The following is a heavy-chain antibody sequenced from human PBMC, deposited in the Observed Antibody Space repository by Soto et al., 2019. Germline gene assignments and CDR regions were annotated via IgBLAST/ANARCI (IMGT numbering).Heavy chain of an antibody. J-gene: IGHJ3*02. CDR1: GGSISRGGHY. D-gene: IGHD4-17*01. CDR3: ARGHGGDYPHGFDALDI. CDR2: IYDSGIT. V-gene: IGHV4-31*03. Sequence: QVYLQESGPGLVKPSQTLSLTCSVSGGSISRGGHYWSWIRQHPGKGLEWIGSIYDSGITRYHPSLRSRVAISVATSQILFSFGLGSVTAADTAVYYCARGHGGDYPHGFDALDIWGQGTMLTVSS.